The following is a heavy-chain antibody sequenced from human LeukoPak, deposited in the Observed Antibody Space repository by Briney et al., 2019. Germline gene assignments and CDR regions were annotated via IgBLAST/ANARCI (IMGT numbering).Heavy chain of an antibody. D-gene: IGHD3-22*01. CDR2: IYYSGST. V-gene: IGHV4-31*03. CDR1: GGSISSGGYY. Sequence: SQTLSLTCTVSGGSISSGGYYWSWIRQHPGKGLEWIGYIYYSGSTYYNPSLKSRVTISIDTSKNQFSLKLTSVTAADTAVYYCARVSSPFYYDSSGYRFDYWGQGTLVTVSS. CDR3: ARVSSPFYYDSSGYRFDY. J-gene: IGHJ4*02.